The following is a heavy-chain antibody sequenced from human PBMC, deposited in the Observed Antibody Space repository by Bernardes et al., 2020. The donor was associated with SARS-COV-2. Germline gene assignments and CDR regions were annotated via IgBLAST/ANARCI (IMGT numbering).Heavy chain of an antibody. CDR1: GGSISSYY. D-gene: IGHD3-3*01. CDR2: IYYSGST. Sequence: SETLSLTCTVSGGSISSYYWSWIRQPPGKGLEWIGYIYYSGSTNYNPSLKSRVTISVDTSKNQFSLKLSSVTAADTAVYYCARYQFSHPSTTIFGVVMRNRRPDYYGMDVWGQGTTVTVSS. J-gene: IGHJ6*02. V-gene: IGHV4-59*08. CDR3: ARYQFSHPSTTIFGVVMRNRRPDYYGMDV.